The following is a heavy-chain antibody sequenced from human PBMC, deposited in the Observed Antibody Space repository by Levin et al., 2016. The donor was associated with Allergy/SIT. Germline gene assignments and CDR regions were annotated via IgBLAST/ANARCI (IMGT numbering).Heavy chain of an antibody. CDR1: GGSFSGYY. J-gene: IGHJ6*02. CDR2: INHSGST. CDR3: ARFSHYDSSGYYYFDYYYGMDV. Sequence: SETLSLTCAVYGGSFSGYYWSWIRQPPGKGLEWIGEINHSGSTNYNPSLKSRVTISVDTSKNQFSLKLSSVTAADTAVYYCARFSHYDSSGYYYFDYYYGMDVWGQGTTVTVSS. D-gene: IGHD3-22*01. V-gene: IGHV4-34*01.